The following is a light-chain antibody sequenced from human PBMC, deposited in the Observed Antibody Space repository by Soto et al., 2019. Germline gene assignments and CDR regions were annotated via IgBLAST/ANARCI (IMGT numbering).Light chain of an antibody. CDR1: NIGSKN. Sequence: SYELTQPLSVSVAVGQTARITCGGNNIGSKNVHWYQQKPGQAPVLVIYRDSNRPSGIPERFSGSNSGNTATLTISRAQAGDEADYYCQVWDSSTAVFGGGTKLTVL. CDR3: QVWDSSTAV. V-gene: IGLV3-9*01. J-gene: IGLJ2*01. CDR2: RDS.